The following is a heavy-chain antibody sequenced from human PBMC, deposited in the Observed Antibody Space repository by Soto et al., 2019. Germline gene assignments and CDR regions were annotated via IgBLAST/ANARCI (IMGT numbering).Heavy chain of an antibody. Sequence: GGSLRLSCTASGFAFSQYGMSWVRQAPGKGLEWVSSIRSFDYRTNYADSVKGRFTISRDNAKNLLFLQMNSLRAEDTAVYYCARDGGSGLSWFDPWGQGTQVTVSS. CDR2: IRSFDYRT. CDR3: ARDGGSGLSWFDP. D-gene: IGHD6-19*01. J-gene: IGHJ5*02. CDR1: GFAFSQYG. V-gene: IGHV3-21*01.